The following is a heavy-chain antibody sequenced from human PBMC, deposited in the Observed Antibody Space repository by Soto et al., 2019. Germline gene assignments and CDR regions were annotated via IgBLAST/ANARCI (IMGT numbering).Heavy chain of an antibody. V-gene: IGHV3-23*01. CDR2: ISRSGGTP. CDR1: GYTFNSYA. CDR3: ATFLDFWSGYYFDY. Sequence: PGGSLRLSCAASGYTFNSYAMTWVRQAPGKGLEWVSSISRSGGTPYYADSVKGRVTMTRDTSTSTVYMELSSLRSEDTAVYYCATFLDFWSGYYFDYWGQGTLVTVSS. J-gene: IGHJ4*02. D-gene: IGHD3-3*01.